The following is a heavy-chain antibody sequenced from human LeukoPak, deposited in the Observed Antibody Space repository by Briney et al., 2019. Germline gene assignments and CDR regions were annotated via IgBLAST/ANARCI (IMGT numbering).Heavy chain of an antibody. CDR3: ARARTGDLWDY. V-gene: IGHV1-2*02. CDR2: INPNSGGT. CDR1: GYTFTGYY. J-gene: IGHJ4*02. Sequence: ASVKVSCKAYGYTFTGYYMHWVRQAPGQGREWMGWINPNSGGTNYAQKFQGRVTMTRDTSISTAYMELSRLRSDDSAGYYCARARTGDLWDYWGQGTLVTVSS. D-gene: IGHD3-16*01.